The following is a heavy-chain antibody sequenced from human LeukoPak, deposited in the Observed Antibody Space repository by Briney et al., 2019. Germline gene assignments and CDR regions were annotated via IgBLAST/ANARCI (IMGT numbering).Heavy chain of an antibody. V-gene: IGHV3-21*01. D-gene: IGHD3-22*01. CDR2: ISSSSSYI. Sequence: GGSLRLSCAASGFTFSSYGMSWVRQAPGKGLEWVSSISSSSSYIYYADSVKGRFTISRDNAKNSLYLQMNSLRAEDTAVYYCARDGRGYDAFDIWGQGTMVTVSS. J-gene: IGHJ3*02. CDR3: ARDGRGYDAFDI. CDR1: GFTFSSYG.